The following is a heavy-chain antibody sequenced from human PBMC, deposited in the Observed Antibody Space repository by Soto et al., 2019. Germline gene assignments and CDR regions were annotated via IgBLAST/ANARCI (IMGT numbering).Heavy chain of an antibody. V-gene: IGHV3-30*14. Sequence: RLSCVACGFTFSSYVIPWVRQAPGKGLGWVALISTDGTEKHYPGSVRGRFTISRDNSKNTLYLQMNSLRTEETAVYYCVKDGGTLPNVVNHPFAIWGQGTKVPVSS. CDR1: GFTFSSYV. D-gene: IGHD3-16*01. CDR2: ISTDGTEK. J-gene: IGHJ3*02. CDR3: VKDGGTLPNVVNHPFAI.